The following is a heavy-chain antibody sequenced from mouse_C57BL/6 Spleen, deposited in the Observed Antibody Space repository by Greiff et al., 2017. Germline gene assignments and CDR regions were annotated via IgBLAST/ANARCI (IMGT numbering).Heavy chain of an antibody. CDR2: IHPNSGIT. J-gene: IGHJ4*01. V-gene: IGHV1-64*01. Sequence: VQLQQPGAELVKPGASVKLSCKASGYTFTSYWMHWVKQRPGQGLEWIGMIHPNSGITDYNEKFKSKATLTVDKSSSTAYMQDSSLTSEDSAVYYCARDVNYVYAMDCWGQGASVTVSS. CDR1: GYTFTSYW. CDR3: ARDVNYVYAMDC. D-gene: IGHD2-1*01.